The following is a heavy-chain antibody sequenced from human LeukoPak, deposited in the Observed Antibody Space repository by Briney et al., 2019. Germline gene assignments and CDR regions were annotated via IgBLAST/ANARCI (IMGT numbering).Heavy chain of an antibody. CDR3: AASPDYDFWTGKDY. V-gene: IGHV4-59*01. D-gene: IGHD3-3*01. J-gene: IGHJ4*02. CDR1: GGSISSYY. CDR2: IYYSGST. Sequence: SETLSLTCTVSGGSISSYYWSWIRQPPGKGLEWIGYIYYSGSTNYNPSLKSRVTISVDTSKSQFSLKLSSVTAADTAVYYCAASPDYDFWTGKDYWGQGTLVTVSS.